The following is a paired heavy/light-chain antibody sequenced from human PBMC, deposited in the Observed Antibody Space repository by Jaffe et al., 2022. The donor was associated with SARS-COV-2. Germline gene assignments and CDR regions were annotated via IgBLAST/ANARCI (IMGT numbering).Heavy chain of an antibody. J-gene: IGHJ4*02. CDR3: ARQMGWTLSRPFDY. V-gene: IGHV4-39*01. CDR1: GGSITSSSYY. CDR2: IYYNGDT. D-gene: IGHD2-15*01. Sequence: QLQVQESGPGLVKPSETLSLTCTVSGGSITSSSYYWAWLRQPPGKGLECIGTIYYNGDTNYNPSLKSRVTISIDASKNQFSLNLGSVTAADTAVYYCARQMGWTLSRPFDYWGQGTLVTVSS.
Light chain of an antibody. CDR1: QTISSSY. V-gene: IGKV3-20*01. CDR2: GAS. J-gene: IGKJ4*01. Sequence: ENVLTQSPGTLSLSPGERVTLSCRASQTISSSYLAWYQQKPGQAPRLLLYGASARPTGIPDRFSGSGSGTDFTLTISRLEPEDFAVYYCQQFGTSQVTFGGGTKVEI. CDR3: QQFGTSQVT.